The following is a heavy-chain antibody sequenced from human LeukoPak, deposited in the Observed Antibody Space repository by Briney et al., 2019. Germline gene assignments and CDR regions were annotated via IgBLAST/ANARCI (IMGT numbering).Heavy chain of an antibody. D-gene: IGHD1-26*01. CDR3: ARDPGTRAIVGATDY. J-gene: IGHJ4*02. CDR2: IIPILGIA. V-gene: IGHV1-69*04. CDR1: GGTFSSYA. Sequence: ASVKVSCKASGGTFSSYAISWVRQAPGQGLEWMGRIIPILGIANYAQKFQGRVTITADKSTSTAYMELSSLRSVDTAVYYCARDPGTRAIVGATDYWGQGTLVTVSS.